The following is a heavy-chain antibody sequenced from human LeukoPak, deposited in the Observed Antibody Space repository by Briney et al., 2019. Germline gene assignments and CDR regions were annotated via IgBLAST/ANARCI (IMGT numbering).Heavy chain of an antibody. Sequence: GGSLRLSCAASGFTFSTYAMTWVRQAPGKGLEWVSTISVSGGSTYYADSVKGRFTTSRDNPKNTLDLQMNSLRAEDTAVYFCAKGGKAAVGTFDYWGQGTLVTVSS. J-gene: IGHJ4*02. D-gene: IGHD6-13*01. CDR3: AKGGKAAVGTFDY. CDR1: GFTFSTYA. V-gene: IGHV3-23*01. CDR2: ISVSGGST.